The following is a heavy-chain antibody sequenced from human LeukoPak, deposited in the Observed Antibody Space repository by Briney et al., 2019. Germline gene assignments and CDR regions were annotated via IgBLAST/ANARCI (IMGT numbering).Heavy chain of an antibody. CDR2: ISCSGSTI. CDR1: GFTFSSYE. V-gene: IGHV3-48*03. CDR3: ARSHYDVLTGSWFDP. Sequence: GGSLRLSCAASGFTFSSYEMNWVRQAPGKGLEWVSYISCSGSTIYYADSVKGRFTISRDNAKNSLYLQMNSLRAEDTAVYYCARSHYDVLTGSWFDPWGQGTLVTVSS. J-gene: IGHJ5*02. D-gene: IGHD3-9*01.